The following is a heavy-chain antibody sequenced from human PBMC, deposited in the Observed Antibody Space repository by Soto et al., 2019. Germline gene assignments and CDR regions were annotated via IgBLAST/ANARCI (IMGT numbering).Heavy chain of an antibody. Sequence: EVQLVESGGGLVQPGGSLRLSCAASGFTFNYYWMTWVRQAPGKGLEWVANIKHDGSEQNYVDSVKGRFTISRDNAKNSGYLHIDSVRADDTALYYCAREIRYCTGGTCYSGDAFDMWGRGTMVTVSS. CDR3: AREIRYCTGGTCYSGDAFDM. CDR2: IKHDGSEQ. D-gene: IGHD2-15*01. J-gene: IGHJ3*02. CDR1: GFTFNYYW. V-gene: IGHV3-7*01.